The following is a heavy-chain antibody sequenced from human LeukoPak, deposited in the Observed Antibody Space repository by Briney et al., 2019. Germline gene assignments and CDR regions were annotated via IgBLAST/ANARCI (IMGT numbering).Heavy chain of an antibody. J-gene: IGHJ5*02. D-gene: IGHD1-26*01. CDR1: GGSFSGYY. Sequence: SETLSLTCAVYGGSFSGYYWSWIRQPPGKGLEWIGEIGHSGSTNYNPSLKSQVTISVDTSKNQFSLKLSSVTAADTAVYYCARGTQHSGSYSDRFDPWGQGTLVTVSS. V-gene: IGHV4-34*01. CDR2: IGHSGST. CDR3: ARGTQHSGSYSDRFDP.